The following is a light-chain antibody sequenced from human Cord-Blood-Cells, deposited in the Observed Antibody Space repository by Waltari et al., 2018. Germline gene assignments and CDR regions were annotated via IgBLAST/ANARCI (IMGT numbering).Light chain of an antibody. V-gene: IGKV3-11*01. CDR3: QQRSNWPPWT. J-gene: IGKJ1*01. Sequence: EIVLTQSPATLSLSLGERATLSCRASPSVSSYLAWYQQKPGQAPRLLIYDASNRATGIPARFSGSGSGTDFTLTISSLEPEDFAVYYCQQRSNWPPWTFGQGTKVEIK. CDR1: PSVSSY. CDR2: DAS.